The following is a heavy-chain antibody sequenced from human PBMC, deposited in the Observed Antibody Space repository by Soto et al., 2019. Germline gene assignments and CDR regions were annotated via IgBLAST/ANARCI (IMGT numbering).Heavy chain of an antibody. CDR2: IHYTGSI. J-gene: IGHJ6*02. V-gene: IGHV4-30-4*08. CDR3: AREDDGGDRDYYGLDV. Sequence: QVQLQQSGPGLVEPSQTLSLTCAVSGGSISSEYFHWTWNRQSPGKGLEWIGYIHYTGSIMYNPSFKSRLTMAVDTTKNQFSLQLTSVTAADTAVYFCAREDDGGDRDYYGLDVWGQGTTVTVSS. CDR1: GGSISSEYFH. D-gene: IGHD2-21*02.